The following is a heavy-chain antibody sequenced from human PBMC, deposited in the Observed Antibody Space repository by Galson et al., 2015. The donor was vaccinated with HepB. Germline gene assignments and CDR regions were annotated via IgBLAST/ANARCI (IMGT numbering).Heavy chain of an antibody. CDR3: ARPGVYGDYYFDY. CDR1: GGSFSGYY. D-gene: IGHD4-17*01. Sequence: ETLSLTCAVYGGSFSGYYWSWIRQPPGKGLEWIGEINHSGSTNYNPSLKSRVTISVDTSKNQFSLKLSSVTAADTAVYYCARPGVYGDYYFDYWGQGTLVTVSS. CDR2: INHSGST. J-gene: IGHJ4*02. V-gene: IGHV4-34*01.